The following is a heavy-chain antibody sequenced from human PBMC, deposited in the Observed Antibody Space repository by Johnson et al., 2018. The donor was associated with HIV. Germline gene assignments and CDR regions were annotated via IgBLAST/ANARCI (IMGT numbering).Heavy chain of an antibody. CDR3: ARAEGLTGRNAFDI. V-gene: IGHV3-74*02. Sequence: MQLVESGGGLVKPRGSLRLSCAASGFTFRSYWMHWVRQPGKGLVWVSRINSAGSSTGYADSVKGRFTISRDNAKNTLYLQMNSLRAEDTAVYYCARAEGLTGRNAFDIWGQGTMVTVSS. J-gene: IGHJ3*02. CDR2: INSAGSST. CDR1: GFTFRSYW. D-gene: IGHD1-20*01.